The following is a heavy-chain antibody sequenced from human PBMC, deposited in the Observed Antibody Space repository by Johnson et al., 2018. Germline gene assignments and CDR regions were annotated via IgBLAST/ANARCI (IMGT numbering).Heavy chain of an antibody. CDR3: ATEGLGYDSIGFYLFGAFDI. J-gene: IGHJ3*02. D-gene: IGHD3-22*01. V-gene: IGHV3-21*01. CDR1: GFTFITYS. Sequence: EVQLVESGGGLVKPGGSLRLSCVASGFTFITYSMNWVRQAPGKGLEWVSSISSSSSYIYYADSVKGRFTISRDNAKNSLYLQMNSLKTEDTAVYYCATEGLGYDSIGFYLFGAFDIWCQGTMVTVSS. CDR2: ISSSSSYI.